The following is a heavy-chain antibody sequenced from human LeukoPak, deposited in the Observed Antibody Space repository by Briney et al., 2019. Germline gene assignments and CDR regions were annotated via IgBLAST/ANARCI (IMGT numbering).Heavy chain of an antibody. CDR2: ISGSGGST. J-gene: IGHJ4*02. CDR1: GFTFSSYA. CDR3: AKDKGRKYYDSSGYPYFDY. D-gene: IGHD3-22*01. Sequence: GGSLRLSWAASGFTFSSYAMSWVRQAPGKGLEWVSAISGSGGSTYYADSVKGRFTISRDNSKNTLYLQMNSLRAEDTAVYYCAKDKGRKYYDSSGYPYFDYWGQGTLVTVSS. V-gene: IGHV3-23*01.